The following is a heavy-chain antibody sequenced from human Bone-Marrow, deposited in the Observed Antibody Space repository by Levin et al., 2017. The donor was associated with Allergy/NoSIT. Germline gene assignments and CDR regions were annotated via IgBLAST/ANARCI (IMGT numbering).Heavy chain of an antibody. J-gene: IGHJ4*02. Sequence: ETLSLTCAVYGGSFSGYYWNWIRQPPGKGLEWIGEIHPSGSTNYNPSLTSRVTMSLDTSRNHFSLNLNSVTAADTAVYYCARGLDYAKTGYWGQGTLVTVSS. CDR3: ARGLDYAKTGY. V-gene: IGHV4-34*01. CDR2: IHPSGST. D-gene: IGHD3/OR15-3a*01. CDR1: GGSFSGYY.